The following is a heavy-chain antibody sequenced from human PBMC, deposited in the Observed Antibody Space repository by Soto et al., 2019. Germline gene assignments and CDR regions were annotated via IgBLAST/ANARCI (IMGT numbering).Heavy chain of an antibody. J-gene: IGHJ3*02. V-gene: IGHV1-2*02. CDR1: GYPVTAYY. CDR3: ARGGGVGVAGSAAFDM. Sequence: QLHLVQSGAVVKKPGASVTVSCSASGYPVTAYYMHWVRQAPGRGLEWMGGINPATGAAKYTQTFQGRVTMTRATSTRTVFMELSGLTSEDTAWFYCARGGGVGVAGSAAFDMWGQGTLVTVSS. CDR2: INPATGAA. D-gene: IGHD3-3*01.